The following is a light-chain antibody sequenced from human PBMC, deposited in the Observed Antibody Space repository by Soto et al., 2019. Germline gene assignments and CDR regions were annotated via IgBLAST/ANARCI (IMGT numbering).Light chain of an antibody. V-gene: IGKV1-39*01. CDR3: QQSYSTPPVT. CDR1: QSISSL. Sequence: DIQMTTSPSTLSAYVAEIVNIICRSSQSISSLLAVYQQKPGKAPKLLIYDASSLQSGVPSRFSGSGSGTDFTPTISSLQPEDFATYYCQQSYSTPPVTFGPGTKGDN. J-gene: IGKJ3*01. CDR2: DAS.